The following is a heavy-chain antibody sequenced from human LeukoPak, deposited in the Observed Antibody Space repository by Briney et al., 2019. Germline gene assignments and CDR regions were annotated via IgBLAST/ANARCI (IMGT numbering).Heavy chain of an antibody. V-gene: IGHV4-59*08. CDR3: ARQARVGNWFDP. Sequence: SETLSLTCTVSGGSISSYYWSWIRQPPGKGLEWIGYIYYSGSTNYNPSLKSRVTISVDTSKNQFSLKLSSVTAADTAVYYCARQARVGNWFDPWGQGTLVTVSS. CDR2: IYYSGST. D-gene: IGHD1-26*01. CDR1: GGSISSYY. J-gene: IGHJ5*02.